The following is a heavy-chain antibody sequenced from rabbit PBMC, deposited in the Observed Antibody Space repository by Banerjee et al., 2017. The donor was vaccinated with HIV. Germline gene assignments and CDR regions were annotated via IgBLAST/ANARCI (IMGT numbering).Heavy chain of an antibody. J-gene: IGHJ4*01. CDR1: GFSFSSNYY. CDR3: AKAPYDNYGYCDL. Sequence: QSLEESGGGLVQPEGSLTLTCTASGFSFSSNYYMCWVRQAPGKGLEWIGCIYAGSSGVTYYASWAKGRFTISKTSSSTVTLQMTSLTAADTATYFCAKAPYDNYGYCDLWGPGTLVTVS. CDR2: IYAGSSGVT. V-gene: IGHV1S40*01. D-gene: IGHD6-1*01.